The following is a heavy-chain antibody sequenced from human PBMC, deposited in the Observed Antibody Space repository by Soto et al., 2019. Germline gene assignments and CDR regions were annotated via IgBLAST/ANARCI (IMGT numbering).Heavy chain of an antibody. CDR1: GFTVSSNY. CDR3: AIGLDYYYGMDV. V-gene: IGHV3-66*01. J-gene: IGHJ6*02. Sequence: PGGSLTLSCAASGFTVSSNYMSWVRQAPGKGLEWVSVIYSGGSTYYADSVKGRFTISRDNSKNTLYLQMNSLRAEDTAVYYCAIGLDYYYGMDVWGQGTTVTVSS. CDR2: IYSGGST. D-gene: IGHD2-21*01.